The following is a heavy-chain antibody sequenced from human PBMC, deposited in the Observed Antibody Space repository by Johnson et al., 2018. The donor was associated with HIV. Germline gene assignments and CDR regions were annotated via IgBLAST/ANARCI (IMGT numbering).Heavy chain of an antibody. CDR2: ISYAGSNK. CDR1: GFRFSTYA. Sequence: QVQLVESGGGVVQPGRSLRLSCAASGFRFSTYALHWVRQTPGKGLEWVAVISYAGSNKYYADSVKDRFTISRDNSKNTLYLQMNSLRAEDTAVDYCAREPEWSAFDIWGQGTMVTVSS. V-gene: IGHV3-30*04. CDR3: AREPEWSAFDI. D-gene: IGHD3-3*01. J-gene: IGHJ3*02.